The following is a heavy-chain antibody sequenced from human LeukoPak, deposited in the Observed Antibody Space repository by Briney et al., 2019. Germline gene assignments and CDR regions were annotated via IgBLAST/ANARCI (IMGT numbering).Heavy chain of an antibody. CDR1: GFIFSDAY. CDR3: LLYTRGWFETNF. J-gene: IGHJ4*02. CDR2: IKSKTDAGTT. D-gene: IGHD3-10*01. Sequence: GGSLRLSCAASGFIFSDAYMSWVRQAPGKGLEWVGRIKSKTDAGTTDYAAPVKGRFTFSRDDSKNTLYLQMNSLKTEDTALYYCLLYTRGWFETNFWGQGTLVTVSS. V-gene: IGHV3-15*01.